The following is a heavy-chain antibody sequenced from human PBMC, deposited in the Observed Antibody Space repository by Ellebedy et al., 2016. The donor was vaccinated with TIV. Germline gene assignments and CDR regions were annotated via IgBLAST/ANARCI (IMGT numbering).Heavy chain of an antibody. J-gene: IGHJ4*02. CDR3: ASIRTDNDY. CDR1: GFIFDDYA. D-gene: IGHD3-10*01. CDR2: ISWKSGSI. Sequence: SLKISCAASGFIFDDYAMHWVRQAPGKGLEWVSGISWKSGSIGYADSVKGRFTISTDKPENTLNLQMNSLRAEDTAVYYCASIRTDNDYWGQGTLVTVSS. V-gene: IGHV3-9*01.